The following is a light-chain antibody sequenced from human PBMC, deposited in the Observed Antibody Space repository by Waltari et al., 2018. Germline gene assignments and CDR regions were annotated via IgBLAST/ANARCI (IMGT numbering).Light chain of an antibody. CDR1: QRISNIY. Sequence: EIVLTQSPGTLSVSPGERATLSCRANQRISNIYLAWYQQKSGQAPGLLIYGASYRATGIPDRFSGSGSGTDFTLTIDRVEPEDVAVYYCQHCGGSPPYTFGQGTKVEIK. CDR2: GAS. V-gene: IGKV3-20*01. J-gene: IGKJ2*01. CDR3: QHCGGSPPYT.